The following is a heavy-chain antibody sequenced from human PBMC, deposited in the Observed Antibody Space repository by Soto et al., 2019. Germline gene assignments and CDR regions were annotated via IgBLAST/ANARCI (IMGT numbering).Heavy chain of an antibody. CDR3: AKVDSSGWSGIFDY. CDR1: GFTFDDYA. D-gene: IGHD6-19*01. J-gene: IGHJ4*02. Sequence: DVQLVESGGGLVQPGRSLRLSCAASGFTFDDYAMHWVRQAPGKGLEWVSGISWNSGSIGYADSVKGRFTISRDNAKNSLYLQMNSLRAEDTALYYCAKVDSSGWSGIFDYWGQGTLVTVSS. V-gene: IGHV3-9*01. CDR2: ISWNSGSI.